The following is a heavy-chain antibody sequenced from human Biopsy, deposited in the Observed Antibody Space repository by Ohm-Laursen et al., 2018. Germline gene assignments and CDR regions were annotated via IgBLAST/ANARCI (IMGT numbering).Heavy chain of an antibody. Sequence: PSQTLSLTCRVSGGSIISYYWTWIRQPPGKGLEWIGHVYNGGITNYNPSLKSQVTISKNTSKNQFSLQVNSVTAADTAVYYCARTPRDSFWSGSYKRGLWFDPWGQGTLVIVSS. CDR1: GGSIISYY. CDR2: VYNGGIT. CDR3: ARTPRDSFWSGSYKRGLWFDP. V-gene: IGHV4-59*01. J-gene: IGHJ5*02. D-gene: IGHD3-3*01.